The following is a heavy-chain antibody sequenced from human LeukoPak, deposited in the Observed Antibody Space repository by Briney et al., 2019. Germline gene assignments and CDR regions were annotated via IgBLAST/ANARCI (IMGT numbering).Heavy chain of an antibody. Sequence: SVKVSCKASGGTFSSYAISWVRQAPGQGLEWMGGIIPIFGTANYAQKFQGRVTITADESTSTAYMELSSLRSEDTAVYYCARGGGGYYYDSSGQTYYFDYWGQGTLVTVSS. CDR3: ARGGGGYYYDSSGQTYYFDY. CDR1: GGTFSSYA. D-gene: IGHD3-22*01. V-gene: IGHV1-69*01. CDR2: IIPIFGTA. J-gene: IGHJ4*02.